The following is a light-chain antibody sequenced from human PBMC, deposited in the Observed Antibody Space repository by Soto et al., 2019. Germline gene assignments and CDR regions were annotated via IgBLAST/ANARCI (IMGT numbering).Light chain of an antibody. J-gene: IGKJ4*01. CDR3: QHYGSSPLT. CDR2: GAS. Sequence: EIVLTKSPGTLSLSPGERATLSCRASQSVTSNFLAWYQQKPGQAPRLLIYGASSRATGIPDRFSGSGSGTDFTLIISRLEPEDCAVYYCQHYGSSPLTCGGGTKVEIK. V-gene: IGKV3-20*01. CDR1: QSVTSNF.